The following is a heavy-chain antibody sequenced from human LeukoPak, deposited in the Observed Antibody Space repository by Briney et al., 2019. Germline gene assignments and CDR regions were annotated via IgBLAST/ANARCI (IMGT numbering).Heavy chain of an antibody. V-gene: IGHV3-21*01. CDR2: ISSSSSYI. D-gene: IGHD3-3*01. Sequence: PGGSLRLSCAASGFTFSSYSMNWVRQAPGKGLEWVSSISSSSSYIYYADSVKGRFTISRDNAKNSLYLQMNSLRAEDTAEYYCARVYDFWSGYYKLFDYWGQGTLVTVSS. J-gene: IGHJ4*02. CDR1: GFTFSSYS. CDR3: ARVYDFWSGYYKLFDY.